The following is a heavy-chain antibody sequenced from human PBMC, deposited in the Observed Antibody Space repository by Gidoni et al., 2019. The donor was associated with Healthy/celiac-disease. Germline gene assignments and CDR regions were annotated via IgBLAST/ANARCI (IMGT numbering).Heavy chain of an antibody. CDR1: GFTFSSYE. V-gene: IGHV3-48*03. CDR3: ARETDYGGNSGG. CDR2: ISSSGSTI. D-gene: IGHD4-17*01. J-gene: IGHJ4*02. Sequence: EVQLVESGGGLVQPGGSLRLSCAASGFTFSSYEMNWVRQAPGKGLEWVSYISSSGSTIYYADSVKGRFTISRDNAKNSLYLQMNSLRAEDTAVYYCARETDYGGNSGGWGQGTLVTVSS.